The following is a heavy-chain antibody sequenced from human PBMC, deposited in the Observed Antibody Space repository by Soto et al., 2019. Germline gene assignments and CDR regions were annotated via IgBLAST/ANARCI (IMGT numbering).Heavy chain of an antibody. CDR3: ARDSEMTSLGY. V-gene: IGHV4-61*08. D-gene: IGHD2-21*02. CDR2: IYYSGST. CDR1: GGSISSGGYS. J-gene: IGHJ4*02. Sequence: PSETLSLTCAVSGGSISSGGYSWSWIRQPPGKGLEWIGYIYYSGSTNYNPSLKSRVTISVDTSKNQFSLKLSSVTAADTAVYYCARDSEMTSLGYWGQGTLVTVSS.